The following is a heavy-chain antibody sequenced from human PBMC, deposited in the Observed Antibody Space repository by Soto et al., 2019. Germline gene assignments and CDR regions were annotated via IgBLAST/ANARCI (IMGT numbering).Heavy chain of an antibody. V-gene: IGHV4-39*01. Sequence: PSETLSLTCTLSGGSISNSHYYWGWIRQSPGKGLEWIGSIYYSGKTYNGPSLQSRITISVDTSENQFSLKLNSVTAADTAVYYCARLGTRKQFDYWGQGTLVTVS. D-gene: IGHD1-1*01. CDR1: GGSISNSHYY. CDR2: IYYSGKT. J-gene: IGHJ4*02. CDR3: ARLGTRKQFDY.